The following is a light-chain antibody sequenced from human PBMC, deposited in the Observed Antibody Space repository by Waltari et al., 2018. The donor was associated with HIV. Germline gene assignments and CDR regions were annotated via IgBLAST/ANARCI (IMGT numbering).Light chain of an antibody. Sequence: EIVLTQSPGTLSLSPGERATLSGRASQSISSNYLAGYQQKPGQATRLLIYGASSRATGIPDRFSGSGAGTDFTLTISRLGPEEFAVYYFRQYGSSPWTFGQGTKVEIK. CDR3: RQYGSSPWT. CDR1: QSISSNY. CDR2: GAS. V-gene: IGKV3-20*01. J-gene: IGKJ1*01.